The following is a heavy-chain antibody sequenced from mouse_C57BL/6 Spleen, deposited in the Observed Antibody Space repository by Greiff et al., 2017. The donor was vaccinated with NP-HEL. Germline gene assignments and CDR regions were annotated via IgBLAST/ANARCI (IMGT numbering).Heavy chain of an antibody. Sequence: VQLQQSGAELARPGASVKLSCKASGYTFTSYGISWVKQRTGQGLEWIGEIYPRSGNTYYNEKFKGKATLTADKSSSTAYMELRSLTSEDSAVYFCARMGLDYDYDKVYFDYWGQGTTLTVSS. CDR1: GYTFTSYG. D-gene: IGHD2-4*01. J-gene: IGHJ2*01. CDR3: ARMGLDYDYDKVYFDY. CDR2: IYPRSGNT. V-gene: IGHV1-81*01.